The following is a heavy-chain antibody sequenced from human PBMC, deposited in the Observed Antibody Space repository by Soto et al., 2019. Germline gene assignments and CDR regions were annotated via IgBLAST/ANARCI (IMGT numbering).Heavy chain of an antibody. J-gene: IGHJ6*02. V-gene: IGHV1-69*12. CDR3: ARAVGYRISTSCYPYYYYYGMDV. CDR1: GGTFSSYA. CDR2: IIPIFGTA. D-gene: IGHD2-2*01. Sequence: QVQLVQSGAEVKKPGSSVKVSCKASGGTFSSYAISWVRQAPGQGLEWMGGIIPIFGTANYAQKFQGRVTITADESTSTAYMELSSLRSEDTAVYYCARAVGYRISTSCYPYYYYYGMDVWGQGTTVTVSS.